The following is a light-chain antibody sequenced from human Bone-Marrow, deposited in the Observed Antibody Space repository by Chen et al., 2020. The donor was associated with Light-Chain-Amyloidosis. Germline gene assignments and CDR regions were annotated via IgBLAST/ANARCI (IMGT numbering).Light chain of an antibody. V-gene: IGLV2-11*01. CDR1: SSDVGGYNY. CDR3: CSYAGSYTWV. Sequence: QSALTQPRSVSGSPGPSVTISCTGTSSDVGGYNYVSWYQQHPGKAPKLMIYDVSKRPSGVPDRFAGSKSGNTASLTISGLQAEDEADYYCCSYAGSYTWVFGGGTKLPVL. J-gene: IGLJ3*02. CDR2: DVS.